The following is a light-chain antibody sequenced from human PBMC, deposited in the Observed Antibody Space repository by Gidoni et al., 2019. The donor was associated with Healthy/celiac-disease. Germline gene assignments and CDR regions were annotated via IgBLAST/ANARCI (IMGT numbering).Light chain of an antibody. V-gene: IGKV1-5*01. CDR1: QSMSSW. J-gene: IGKJ1*01. CDR3: QQYNSYPWT. Sequence: DIQMTQSPSTLSASVGDRVTITCRASQSMSSWLAWYQQKPGKAPKLLIYDASSLESGVPSRFSGSGSGTDFTLTISSLQPDDFATYYCQQYNSYPWTFGQGTKVEIK. CDR2: DAS.